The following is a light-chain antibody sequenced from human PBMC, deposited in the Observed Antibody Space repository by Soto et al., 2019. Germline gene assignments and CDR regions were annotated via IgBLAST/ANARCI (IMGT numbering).Light chain of an antibody. CDR1: QSVSSSY. Sequence: EIVLTQSPGTLSLSPGERATLSCRASQSVSSSYLAWYQQKPGQAPRLLIYGASSRATGIPDRFSGSGSGTDFTVTISRLEHEDFVVYYCQQYGTSPWTFGQGTKVEIK. CDR3: QQYGTSPWT. CDR2: GAS. J-gene: IGKJ1*01. V-gene: IGKV3-20*01.